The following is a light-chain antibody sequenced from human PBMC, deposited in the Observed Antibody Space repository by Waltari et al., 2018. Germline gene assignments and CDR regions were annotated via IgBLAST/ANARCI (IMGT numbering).Light chain of an antibody. CDR1: SSDVAGYNY. CDR2: EVS. CDR3: SSYAGSNNLV. Sequence: QSALTQPPSASGSPGQSVTLPCPGTSSDVAGYNYCPWYQQHPGKAPKVIIFEVSKRPSGVPDRFTGSKSGNTASLTVSGLQAEDEADYYCSSYAGSNNLVFGGGTKLTVL. J-gene: IGLJ2*01. V-gene: IGLV2-8*01.